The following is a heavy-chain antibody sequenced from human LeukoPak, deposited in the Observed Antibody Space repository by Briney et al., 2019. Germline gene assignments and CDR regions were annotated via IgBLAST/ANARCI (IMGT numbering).Heavy chain of an antibody. CDR1: VYTLTGYS. D-gene: IGHD6-19*01. CDR2: INPKSDGT. J-gene: IGHJ5*01. CDR3: ERGGDGIAVAATLDWLDS. Sequence: ASVKVSCKASVYTLTGYSMHWVRQAPGQGLEWMGWINPKSDGTSYAQRFQGRITMTSDTSISTSYMELSRLRSDDTAVYYCERGGDGIAVAATLDWLDSWGQGTLATVSS. V-gene: IGHV1-2*02.